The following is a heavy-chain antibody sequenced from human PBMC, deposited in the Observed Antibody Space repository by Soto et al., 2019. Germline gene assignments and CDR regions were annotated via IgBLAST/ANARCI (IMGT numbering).Heavy chain of an antibody. D-gene: IGHD5-12*01. CDR1: VGSFSGYY. CDR2: INHSGST. Sequence: SETLSIIFAVFVGSFSGYYWSWSRQPPGKGLEWIGEINHSGSTNYNPSLKSRVTISVDTSKNQFSLKLSSVTAADTAVYYCARAGGYGYYYYYGMDVWGQGTTVTVSS. V-gene: IGHV4-34*01. CDR3: ARAGGYGYYYYYGMDV. J-gene: IGHJ6*02.